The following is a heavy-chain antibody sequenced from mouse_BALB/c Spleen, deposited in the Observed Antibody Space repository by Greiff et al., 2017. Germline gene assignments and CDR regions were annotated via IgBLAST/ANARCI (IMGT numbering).Heavy chain of an antibody. CDR1: GFTFSSYG. D-gene: IGHD2-4*01. Sequence: EVKVVESGGGLVQPGGSLKLSCAASGFTFSSYGMSWVRQTPDKRLELVATINSNGGSTYYPDSVKGRFTISRDNAKNTLYLQMSSLKSEDTAMYYGARDGVYYEYDRDFDYWGQGTTLTVSS. CDR2: INSNGGST. V-gene: IGHV5-6-3*01. J-gene: IGHJ2*01. CDR3: ARDGVYYEYDRDFDY.